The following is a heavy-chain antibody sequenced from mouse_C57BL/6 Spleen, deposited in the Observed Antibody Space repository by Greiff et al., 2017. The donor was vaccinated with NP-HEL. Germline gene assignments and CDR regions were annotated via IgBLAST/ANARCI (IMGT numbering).Heavy chain of an antibody. CDR2: IYPGDGDT. CDR3: ARSYDYDGAY. Sequence: QVQLQQSGPELVKPGASVKISCKASGYAFSSSWMNWVKQRPGKGLEWIGRIYPGDGDTNYNGKFKGKATLTADKSSSTAYMQLSSLTSEDSAVYFCARSYDYDGAYWGQGTRVTVSA. V-gene: IGHV1-82*01. D-gene: IGHD2-4*01. J-gene: IGHJ3*01. CDR1: GYAFSSSW.